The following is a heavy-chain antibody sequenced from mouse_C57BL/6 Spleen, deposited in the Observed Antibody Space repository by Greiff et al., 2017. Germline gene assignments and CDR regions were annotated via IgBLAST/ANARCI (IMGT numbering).Heavy chain of an antibody. CDR3: TRFFYDYGGWYFGV. J-gene: IGHJ1*03. V-gene: IGHV1-26*01. Sequence: VQLQQSGPELVKPGASVKISCKASGYTFTDYYMNWVKQSHGKSLEWIGDINPNNGGTSYNQKFKGKATLTVDKSSSTAYMERRSLTSAASAVYYCTRFFYDYGGWYFGVWGTGTTVTVSS. CDR1: GYTFTDYY. CDR2: INPNNGGT. D-gene: IGHD2-4*01.